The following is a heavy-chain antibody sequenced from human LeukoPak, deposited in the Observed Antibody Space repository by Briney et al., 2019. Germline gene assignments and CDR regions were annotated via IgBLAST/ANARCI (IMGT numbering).Heavy chain of an antibody. Sequence: ASVKVSCKASGYTFTGHYMHWVRQAPGQGLEWMGRINPNSGGTNYAQKFQGRVTMTRDTSISTAYMELSRLRSDDTAVYYCARGGRYCTNGVCLMGAFDIWGQGAMVTVSS. CDR1: GYTFTGHY. D-gene: IGHD2-8*01. V-gene: IGHV1-2*06. CDR2: INPNSGGT. CDR3: ARGGRYCTNGVCLMGAFDI. J-gene: IGHJ3*02.